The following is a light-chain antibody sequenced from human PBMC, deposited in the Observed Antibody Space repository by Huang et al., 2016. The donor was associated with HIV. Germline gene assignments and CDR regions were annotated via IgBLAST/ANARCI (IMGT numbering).Light chain of an antibody. CDR3: QRYGSSPYT. CDR1: QSIGTNS. Sequence: EIVLTHSPGTLSLAAWERATLSCRASQSIGTNSLACYQQKPGQAPRRLIYGESIRSTGIPDRCSGSGSGTDFTLTISGLEPEDFAVYVCQRYGSSPYTFGQGTKLEIK. CDR2: GES. J-gene: IGKJ2*01. V-gene: IGKV3-20*01.